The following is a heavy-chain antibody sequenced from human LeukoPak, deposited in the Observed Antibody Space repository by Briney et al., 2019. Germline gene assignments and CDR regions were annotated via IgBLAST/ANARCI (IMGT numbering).Heavy chain of an antibody. J-gene: IGHJ4*02. D-gene: IGHD3-3*01. V-gene: IGHV1-24*01. CDR2: FDPEDGET. CDR3: ATVKDESGYYDEFDY. Sequence: ASVKVSCKVSGYTLTELSMHWVRQAPGKGLEWMGGFDPEDGETIYAQKFQGRVTMTEDTSTDTAYMELSSLRSEDTAVYYCATVKDESGYYDEFDYWGQGTLVTVSS. CDR1: GYTLTELS.